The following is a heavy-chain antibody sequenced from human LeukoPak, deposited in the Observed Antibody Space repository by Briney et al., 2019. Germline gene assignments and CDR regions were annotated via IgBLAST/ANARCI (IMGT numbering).Heavy chain of an antibody. CDR3: ARGGVVGAYLYNWFDP. CDR1: GYTFTGYY. D-gene: IGHD1-26*01. V-gene: IGHV1-46*01. J-gene: IGHJ5*02. CDR2: INPSGGST. Sequence: ASVKVSCKASGYTFTGYYMHWVRQAPGQGLEWMGIINPSGGSTSYAQKFQGRVTMTRDMSTSTVYMELSSLRSEDTAVYYCARGGVVGAYLYNWFDPWGQGTLVTVSS.